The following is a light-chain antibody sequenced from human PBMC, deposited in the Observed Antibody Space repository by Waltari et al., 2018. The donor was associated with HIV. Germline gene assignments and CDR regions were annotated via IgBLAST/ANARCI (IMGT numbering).Light chain of an antibody. V-gene: IGKV1-39*01. Sequence: GDTVTITCRASQSISTYLNWYQQKPGKAPNLLIYAASSLQSGVPSRFSGSGSGTDFTLTINSLQPEDFATYSCQQSYSNPRAFGPGTKVEIK. CDR3: QQSYSNPRA. CDR2: AAS. CDR1: QSISTY. J-gene: IGKJ1*01.